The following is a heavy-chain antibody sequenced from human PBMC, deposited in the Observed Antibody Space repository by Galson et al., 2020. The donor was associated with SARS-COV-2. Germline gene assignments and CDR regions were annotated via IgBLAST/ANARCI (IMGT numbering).Heavy chain of an antibody. V-gene: IGHV3-33*01. CDR3: ARERQLTPGYYYYYYMDV. J-gene: IGHJ6*03. Sequence: GGPLRLSCEAPGFPFSTYGMHWVPKPPGKGLKWVAVVWEDGSTKYSATSVKGRFPIPRDNSKNTLYLQMNSLRAEDKAVYYCARERQLTPGYYYYYYMDVWGKGTTVTVSS. CDR1: GFPFSTYG. D-gene: IGHD2-2*01. CDR2: VWEDGSTK.